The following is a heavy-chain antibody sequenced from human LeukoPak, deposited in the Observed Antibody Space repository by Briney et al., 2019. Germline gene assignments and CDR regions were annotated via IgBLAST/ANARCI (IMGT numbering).Heavy chain of an antibody. CDR2: IIPIFGTA. D-gene: IGHD3-10*01. J-gene: IGHJ5*02. CDR3: ARGSFYGSGSYSWFDP. CDR1: GGTFSSYA. V-gene: IGHV1-69*06. Sequence: SVKVSCKASGGTFSSYAISWVRQAPGQGLEWMGGIIPIFGTANYAQKFQGRVTITADKSTSTAYMELSSLRSEDTAVYYCARGSFYGSGSYSWFDPWGQGTLVTVSS.